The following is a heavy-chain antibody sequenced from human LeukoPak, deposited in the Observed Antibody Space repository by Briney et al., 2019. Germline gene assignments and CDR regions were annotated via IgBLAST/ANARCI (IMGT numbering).Heavy chain of an antibody. V-gene: IGHV4-59*08. Sequence: SETLSLTCTVSGGSISTYYWSWLRQPPGKGLEWIGYISYSGSTNYNPSLTSRVTMSVDTSKNQFSLKLSSVTAADTAVYFCARQSTVVSSFVYWGQGTLVTVSS. CDR3: ARQSTVVSSFVY. CDR1: GGSISTYY. D-gene: IGHD4-23*01. J-gene: IGHJ4*02. CDR2: ISYSGST.